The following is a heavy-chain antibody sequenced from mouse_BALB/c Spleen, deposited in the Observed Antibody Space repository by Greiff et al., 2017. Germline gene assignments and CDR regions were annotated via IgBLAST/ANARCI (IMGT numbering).Heavy chain of an antibody. V-gene: IGHV1-18*01. CDR2: INPNNGGT. CDR3: ARRDYGSSSWFAY. Sequence: VQLKESGPELVKPGASVKISCKTSGYTFTEYTMHWVKQSHGKSLEWIGGINPNNGGTSYNQKFKGKATLTVDKSSSTAYMELRSLTSEDSAVYYCARRDYGSSSWFAYWGQGTLVTVSA. J-gene: IGHJ3*01. CDR1: GYTFTEYT. D-gene: IGHD1-1*01.